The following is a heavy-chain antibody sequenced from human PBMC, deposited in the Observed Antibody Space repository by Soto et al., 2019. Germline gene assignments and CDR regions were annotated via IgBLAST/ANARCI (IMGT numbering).Heavy chain of an antibody. CDR3: ARDSGAKLSSS. V-gene: IGHV1-69*13. J-gene: IGHJ4*02. CDR2: IVPIYRTA. Sequence: ASVKVSCKASGGTFSSYRFNWVRQARGQGLEWLGGIVPIYRTADYAQKFQGRVTITADESTRTVYMELSSLKSQDTALYYCARDSGAKLSSSWGQGTLVNVS. CDR1: GGTFSSYR. D-gene: IGHD6-13*01.